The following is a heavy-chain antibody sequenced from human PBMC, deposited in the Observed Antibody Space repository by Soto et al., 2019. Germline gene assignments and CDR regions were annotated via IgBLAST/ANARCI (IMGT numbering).Heavy chain of an antibody. Sequence: ASVKVSCKASGYTFTSYAMHWVRQAPGQRLERMGWINAGNGNTKYSQKFQGRVTITRDTSASTAYMELSSLRSEDTVFFYCARDGNYFDSRGYYYMLDYFDYWGQGTLVTV. CDR2: INAGNGNT. V-gene: IGHV1-3*01. CDR3: ARDGNYFDSRGYYYMLDYFDY. CDR1: GYTFTSYA. J-gene: IGHJ4*02. D-gene: IGHD3-22*01.